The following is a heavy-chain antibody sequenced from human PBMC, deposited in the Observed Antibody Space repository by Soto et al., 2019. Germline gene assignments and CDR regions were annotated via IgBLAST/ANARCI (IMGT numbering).Heavy chain of an antibody. J-gene: IGHJ3*02. D-gene: IGHD6-19*01. V-gene: IGHV1-69*01. CDR1: GGTFSSYA. Sequence: QVQLVQSGAEVKKPGASVKVSCKASGGTFSSYAISWVRQAPGQGLEWMGGIIPIFGTANYAQKFQGRVTITADESTSTAYMELSSLRSEATAVYYCARDRVPGVAGTGNDAFDIWGKGTMVTASS. CDR3: ARDRVPGVAGTGNDAFDI. CDR2: IIPIFGTA.